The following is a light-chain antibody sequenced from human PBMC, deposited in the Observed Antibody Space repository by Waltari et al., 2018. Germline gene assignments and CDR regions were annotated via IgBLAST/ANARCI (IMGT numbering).Light chain of an antibody. CDR1: QSIGTY. V-gene: IGKV1-39*01. CDR3: QQTYSSPT. Sequence: DIQMTQSPSSLSASVGDRVTITCRAGQSIGTYLHWYQHKPGEAPKLLIYAASTLQSGVPSRVSGSGSGTDFTLTLSSLQPEDFATYYCQQTYSSPTFGQGTKLEIK. J-gene: IGKJ2*01. CDR2: AAS.